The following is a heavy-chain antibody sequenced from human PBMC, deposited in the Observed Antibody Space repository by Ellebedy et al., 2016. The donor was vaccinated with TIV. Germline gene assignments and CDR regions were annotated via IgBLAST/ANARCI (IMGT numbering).Heavy chain of an antibody. CDR1: GGSFSGYY. CDR3: ARGLLWFGESPLDWFDP. D-gene: IGHD3-10*01. V-gene: IGHV4-34*01. J-gene: IGHJ5*02. Sequence: SETLSLXCAVYGGSFSGYYWSWIRQPPGKGLEWIGEINHSGSTNYNTSLKSRVTISVDTSKNQFSLKLSSVTAADTAVYYCARGLLWFGESPLDWFDPWGQGTLVTVSS. CDR2: INHSGST.